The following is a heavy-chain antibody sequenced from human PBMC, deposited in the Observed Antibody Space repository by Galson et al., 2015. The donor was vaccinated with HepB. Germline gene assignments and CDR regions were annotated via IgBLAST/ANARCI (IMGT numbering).Heavy chain of an antibody. CDR1: GFSFSSYW. CDR3: ARELRYDSWSGYHEINDYGMDV. CDR2: INSDGRST. J-gene: IGHJ6*02. V-gene: IGHV3-74*01. D-gene: IGHD3-3*01. Sequence: SLRLSCAASGFSFSSYWMNWVRQAPGKGLVWVSRINSDGRSTSYADTVKGRFTTSRDNAKNTLYLQMNSLRVEDTAEYYCARELRYDSWSGYHEINDYGMDVWGQGTTVTVSS.